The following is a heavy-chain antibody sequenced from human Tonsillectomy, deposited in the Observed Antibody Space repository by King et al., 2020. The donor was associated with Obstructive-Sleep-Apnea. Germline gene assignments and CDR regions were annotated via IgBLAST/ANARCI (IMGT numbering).Heavy chain of an antibody. J-gene: IGHJ4*02. CDR1: GFTFSSYG. V-gene: IGHV3-30*02. D-gene: IGHD5-18*01. CDR3: AKGRHVDTPMVIDY. Sequence: VQLVESGGGVVQPGRSLRLSCTTSGFTFSSYGMHWVRQVPGKGLEWVAFIRFDGGNKYYADSVKGRFTISRDNSKNTLYLQMNSLRAEDTAVYYCAKGRHVDTPMVIDYWGQGTLVTVSS. CDR2: IRFDGGNK.